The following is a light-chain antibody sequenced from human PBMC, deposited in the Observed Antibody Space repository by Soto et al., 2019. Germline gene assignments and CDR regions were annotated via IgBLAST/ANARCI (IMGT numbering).Light chain of an antibody. Sequence: EIVLTQSPATLSSFPGDRVTLSCRASQAVNTRLAWYQHKPGQAPRLLIYLTSIRAAGIPARFSGSGSGTDFTLTISDVEPEDFAVYYCHQRQSWPRTVGQGTRVDIK. V-gene: IGKV3-11*01. J-gene: IGKJ1*01. CDR2: LTS. CDR1: QAVNTR. CDR3: HQRQSWPRT.